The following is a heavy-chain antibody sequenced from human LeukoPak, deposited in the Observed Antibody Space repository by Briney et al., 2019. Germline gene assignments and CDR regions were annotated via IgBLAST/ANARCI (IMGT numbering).Heavy chain of an antibody. CDR3: APTYSYTRGGYDY. J-gene: IGHJ4*02. CDR2: INYSWHT. V-gene: IGHV4-39*01. D-gene: IGHD5-18*01. Sequence: SETLSLTCTVSGGSISGSSYHWGWIRQPPGKGLEWIGSINYSWHTYYNPSLESRVTISVDLSKNQFSLKVTSVTAADTALYYCAPTYSYTRGGYDYWGPGTLVTVSS. CDR1: GGSISGSSYH.